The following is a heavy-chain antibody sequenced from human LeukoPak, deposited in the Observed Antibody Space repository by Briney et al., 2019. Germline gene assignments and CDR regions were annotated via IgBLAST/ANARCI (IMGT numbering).Heavy chain of an antibody. D-gene: IGHD5-12*01. CDR3: ARLTWITDY. Sequence: SETLSLTCTVSGDSISSSSNWWGWLRQPPGKGLEWIGHIKSSGSPNYNPPLKSRVTISVDTSKNQFSLKVSSVTAADTAVYYCARLTWITDYWGQGILVTVSS. J-gene: IGHJ4*02. CDR2: IKSSGSP. V-gene: IGHV4-39*01. CDR1: GDSISSSSNW.